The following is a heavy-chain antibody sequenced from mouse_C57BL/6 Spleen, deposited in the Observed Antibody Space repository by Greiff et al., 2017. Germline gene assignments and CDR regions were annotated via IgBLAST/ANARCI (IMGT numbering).Heavy chain of an antibody. CDR2: TNPNYGTT. D-gene: IGHD1-1*01. J-gene: IGHJ2*01. CDR1: GDLFTDYN. Sequence: VQLKQSGPELVKPGASVKISCKAFGDLFTDYNMNWVKQSNGKSLEWIGVTNPNYGTTSYNQKFKGKATLTVDQSSSTAYMQLNSLRSEDYAVYYCASGDCGSTSWGQGSTLTV. V-gene: IGHV1-39*01. CDR3: ASGDCGSTS.